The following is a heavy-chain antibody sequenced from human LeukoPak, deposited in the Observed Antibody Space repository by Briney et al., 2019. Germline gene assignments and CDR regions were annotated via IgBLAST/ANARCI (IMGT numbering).Heavy chain of an antibody. D-gene: IGHD2-21*01. CDR3: TRDPGLSILWWYGLMDV. CDR2: IRSKAYGGTT. V-gene: IGHV3-49*03. CDR1: GFTFGDYD. J-gene: IGHJ6*02. Sequence: GGSLRLSCTASGFTFGDYDMSWFRQAPGKGLEWVGFIRSKAYGGTTEYAASVKGRFTISRDDSKSIAYLQMNSLKTEDTAVYYCTRDPGLSILWWYGLMDVWGQGTTVTVSS.